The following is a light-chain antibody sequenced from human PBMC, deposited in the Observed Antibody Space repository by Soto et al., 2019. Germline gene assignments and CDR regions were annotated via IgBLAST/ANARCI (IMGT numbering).Light chain of an antibody. CDR3: QQYNSVPWT. CDR1: QSIRSW. CDR2: DAS. Sequence: HMTQSPSTLSASVVDRVTITCRASQSIRSWLAWYQQRPGQAPKVLIYDASNLASGVPSRFSGSGSGTEFTLTISSLQPDGFATYYCQQYNSVPWTFGRGTKVEIK. V-gene: IGKV1-5*01. J-gene: IGKJ1*01.